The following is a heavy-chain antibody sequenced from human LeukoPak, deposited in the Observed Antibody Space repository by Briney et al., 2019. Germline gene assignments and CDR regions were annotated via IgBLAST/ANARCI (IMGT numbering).Heavy chain of an antibody. CDR3: ARADERYYDFWSGWAHYGMDV. CDR1: GYTFTSYG. J-gene: IGHJ6*02. D-gene: IGHD3-3*01. CDR2: ISAYNGNT. V-gene: IGHV1-18*01. Sequence: ASVKVSCKPSGYTFTSYGISWVRQAPGQGLEWMGWISAYNGNTNYAQKLQGRVTMTTDTSTSTAYMELRSLRSDDTAVYYCARADERYYDFWSGWAHYGMDVWGQGTTVTVSS.